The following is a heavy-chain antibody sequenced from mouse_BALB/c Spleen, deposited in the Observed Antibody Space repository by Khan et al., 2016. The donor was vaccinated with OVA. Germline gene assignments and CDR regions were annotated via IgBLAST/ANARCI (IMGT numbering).Heavy chain of an antibody. CDR3: TRDGNYAHWYFDV. J-gene: IGHJ1*01. Sequence: VELVESGGDLVKPGGSLKLSCAASGFTFSSYTMSWVRQTPEKRLEWVATISSGGSYTYYPDSVKGRFTISRDNAKNTLYLQMSSLKSEDTAMYYCTRDGNYAHWYFDVWGAGTTVTVSS. D-gene: IGHD2-1*01. CDR2: ISSGGSYT. V-gene: IGHV5-6-4*01. CDR1: GFTFSSYT.